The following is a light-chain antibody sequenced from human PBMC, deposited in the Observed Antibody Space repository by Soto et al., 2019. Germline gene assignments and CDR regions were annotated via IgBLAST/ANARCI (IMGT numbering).Light chain of an antibody. CDR2: GAS. Sequence: EIVMTQSPATLSVSPGESATLSCRASQSVSSNLAWYQQKPGQAPRLLIYGASTRATGIPDRFSGSGSGAEFTLTISSLQSEDLAVYYCQQYNNWPRTFGQGTKVEIK. J-gene: IGKJ1*01. CDR1: QSVSSN. V-gene: IGKV3-15*01. CDR3: QQYNNWPRT.